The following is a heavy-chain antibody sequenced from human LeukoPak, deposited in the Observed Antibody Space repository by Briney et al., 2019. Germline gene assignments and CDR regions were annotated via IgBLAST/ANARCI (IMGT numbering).Heavy chain of an antibody. V-gene: IGHV3-11*04. Sequence: KTGGSLRLSCAASGFTFSDYYMIWIRQAPGKGLEWVSYIRLSGTTIYYADSVKGRFTISRDNAKNSLYLQMNSLRAEDTAVYYCARCWANIGSYHYYYMDVWGKGTTVTVSS. CDR2: IRLSGTTI. CDR1: GFTFSDYY. J-gene: IGHJ6*03. CDR3: ARCWANIGSYHYYYMDV. D-gene: IGHD2-15*01.